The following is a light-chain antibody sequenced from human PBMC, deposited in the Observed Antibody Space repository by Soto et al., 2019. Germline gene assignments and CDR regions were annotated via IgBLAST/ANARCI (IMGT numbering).Light chain of an antibody. V-gene: IGKV1-5*03. Sequence: DIQMTQSPSTLSASVGDRVTIACRASQSISSWLAWYQQKPGKAPKLLIYKASSLESGVPSRFSGSGSGTEFTLTISSLQSEDFAVYYCQQYNNWPPGLTFGGGTKVDIK. CDR3: QQYNNWPPGLT. J-gene: IGKJ4*01. CDR1: QSISSW. CDR2: KAS.